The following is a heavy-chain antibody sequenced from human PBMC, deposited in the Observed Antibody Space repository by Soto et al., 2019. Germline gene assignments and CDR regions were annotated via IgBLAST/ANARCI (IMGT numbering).Heavy chain of an antibody. Sequence: LSLTCTVSGGSISSGGYYWSWIRQPPGKGLEWIGYIYYSGSTNYNPSLKSRVTISVDTSKNQFSLKLSSVTAADTAVYYCARRWGRTFDYWGQGTLVTVSS. J-gene: IGHJ4*02. CDR1: GGSISSGGYY. D-gene: IGHD7-27*01. V-gene: IGHV4-61*08. CDR2: IYYSGST. CDR3: ARRWGRTFDY.